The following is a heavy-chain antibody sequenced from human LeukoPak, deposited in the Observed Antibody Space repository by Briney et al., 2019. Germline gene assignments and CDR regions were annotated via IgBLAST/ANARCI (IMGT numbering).Heavy chain of an antibody. Sequence: GRSLRLSCVASGFTFGDYPMHWVRRLPGKGLEWVSGINWNGGSIVYADSVKGRFTISRDNAKNSLYLQMNSLRAEDTALYYCAKDGRFSGSPYFYYMDVWGKGTTITVS. J-gene: IGHJ6*03. CDR2: INWNGGSI. D-gene: IGHD1-26*01. CDR1: GFTFGDYP. CDR3: AKDGRFSGSPYFYYMDV. V-gene: IGHV3-9*01.